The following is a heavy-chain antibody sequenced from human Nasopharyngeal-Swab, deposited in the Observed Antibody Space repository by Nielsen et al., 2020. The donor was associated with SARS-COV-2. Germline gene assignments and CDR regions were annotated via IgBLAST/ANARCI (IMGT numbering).Heavy chain of an antibody. Sequence: GSLTLSCTVSGYSISSGYYWGWIRQPPGKGLDWIASSYHSGNTYYNPSLKRRVTISVDTSKNQFSLKLNSVTAPDPALYFCVHLWLPGFWGQGTLVTVSS. CDR3: VHLWLPGF. CDR2: SYHSGNT. V-gene: IGHV4-38-2*02. J-gene: IGHJ4*02. CDR1: GYSISSGYY. D-gene: IGHD2-21*01.